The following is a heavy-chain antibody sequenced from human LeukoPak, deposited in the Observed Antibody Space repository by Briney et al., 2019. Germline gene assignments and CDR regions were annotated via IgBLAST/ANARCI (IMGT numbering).Heavy chain of an antibody. J-gene: IGHJ4*02. D-gene: IGHD3-22*01. CDR1: GFTFNSYA. V-gene: IGHV3-23*01. CDR3: AKGGNTMIVVVITYYFDY. Sequence: GGSLRLSCAASGFTFNSYAMSWVRQAPGKGLEWVSAISGSGGSTYYADSVKGRFTISRDNSKNTLYLQMNSLRAEDTAVYYCAKGGNTMIVVVITYYFDYWGQGTLVTVSS. CDR2: ISGSGGST.